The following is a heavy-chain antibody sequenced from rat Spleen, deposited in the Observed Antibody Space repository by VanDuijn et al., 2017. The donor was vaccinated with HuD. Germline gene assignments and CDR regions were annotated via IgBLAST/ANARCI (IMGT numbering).Heavy chain of an antibody. D-gene: IGHD1-4*01. CDR2: INSAGST. Sequence: VQLKESGPGLVQPSETLSLTCTVSGFSLTSYHVSWVRQSPGNKLEWMGYINSAGSTNYNPSLKSRISITRDTSKNQFFLQVNSVTTEDTATYYCARSGLAYWGQGTLVTVSS. CDR1: GFSLTSYHV. V-gene: IGHV3-3*01. CDR3: ARSGLAY. J-gene: IGHJ3*01.